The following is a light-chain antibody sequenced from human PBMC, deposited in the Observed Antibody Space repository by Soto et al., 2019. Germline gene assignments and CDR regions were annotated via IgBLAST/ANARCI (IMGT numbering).Light chain of an antibody. J-gene: IGKJ2*01. Sequence: DIVMTQSPDSLAVSLGERATINCKSSQSVYYRTNKKNYLGWYQQKPVQPPKLLISRASTRESGVPDRFSGSGSGTDFTLTISSLQAEDVAVYYCQQYYGSPYTFGQGTKLEIK. CDR2: RAS. CDR3: QQYYGSPYT. V-gene: IGKV4-1*01. CDR1: QSVYYRTNKKNY.